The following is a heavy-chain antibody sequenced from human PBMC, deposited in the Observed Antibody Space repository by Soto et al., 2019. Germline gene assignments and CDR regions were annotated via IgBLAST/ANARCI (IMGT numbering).Heavy chain of an antibody. CDR3: ARVAGYDSSGELDY. J-gene: IGHJ4*02. V-gene: IGHV4-30-4*01. D-gene: IGHD3-22*01. CDR1: GGSISSGDYY. CDR2: IYYSGST. Sequence: SETLSLTCTVSGGSISSGDYYWSWIRQPPGKGLEWIGYIYYSGSTYYNPSLKSRVTISVDTSKNQFSLKLSSVTAADTAVYYCARVAGYDSSGELDYWGQGTLVTSPQ.